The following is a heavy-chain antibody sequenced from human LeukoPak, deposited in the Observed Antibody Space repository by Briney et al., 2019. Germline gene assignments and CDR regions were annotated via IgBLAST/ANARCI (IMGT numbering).Heavy chain of an antibody. Sequence: PGGSLRLSCATSGFTFSSYWMTWVRQTPGKGLEWVAHINQDGSEKYYVDSVKGRFTISRDNAKNTLYLQMNSLRAEDTAVYYCARDEMPRKFDYWGQGTLVTVSS. J-gene: IGHJ4*02. CDR3: ARDEMPRKFDY. D-gene: IGHD2-2*01. V-gene: IGHV3-7*01. CDR1: GFTFSSYW. CDR2: INQDGSEK.